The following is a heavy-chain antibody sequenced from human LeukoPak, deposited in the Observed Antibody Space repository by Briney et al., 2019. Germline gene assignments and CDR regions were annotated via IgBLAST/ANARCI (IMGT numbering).Heavy chain of an antibody. J-gene: IGHJ4*02. D-gene: IGHD6-13*01. CDR2: IRSSSSYI. V-gene: IGHV3-21*01. CDR1: GFTFSSYS. Sequence: GGSLRLSCAASGFTFSSYSMNWVRQAPGKGLEWVSSIRSSSSYIYYADSVKGRFTISRDNAKNSLYLQMNSLRAEDTAVYYCARSPAAAGISGAPWGQGTLVTVSS. CDR3: ARSPAAAGISGAP.